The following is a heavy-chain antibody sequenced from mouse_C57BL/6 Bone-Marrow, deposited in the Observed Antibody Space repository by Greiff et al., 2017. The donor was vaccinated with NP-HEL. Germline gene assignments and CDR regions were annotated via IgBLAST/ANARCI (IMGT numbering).Heavy chain of an antibody. CDR1: GYTFTSYD. Sequence: VMLVESGPELVKPGASVKLSCKASGYTFTSYDINWVKQRPGQGLEWIGWIYPRDGSTKYNEKFKGKATLTVDTSSSTAYMELHSLTSEDSAVYFCARDIYYYGSSYWYFDVWGTGTTVTVSS. D-gene: IGHD1-1*01. CDR2: IYPRDGST. J-gene: IGHJ1*03. CDR3: ARDIYYYGSSYWYFDV. V-gene: IGHV1-85*01.